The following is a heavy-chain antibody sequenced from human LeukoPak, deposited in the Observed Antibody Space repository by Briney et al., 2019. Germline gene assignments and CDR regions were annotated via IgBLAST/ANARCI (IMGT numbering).Heavy chain of an antibody. CDR2: IYYSGST. V-gene: IGHV4-39*07. CDR1: GGSISSSSYY. J-gene: IGHJ6*03. CDR3: ARGRRRPSPKSTKGGYYYYYMDV. Sequence: PSETLSLTCTVSGGSISSSSYYWGWIRQPPGKGLEWIGSIYYSGSTYYNPSLKSRVTISVDTSKNQFSLKLSSVTAADTAVYYCARGRRRPSPKSTKGGYYYYYMDVWGKGTTVTVSS. D-gene: IGHD5/OR15-5a*01.